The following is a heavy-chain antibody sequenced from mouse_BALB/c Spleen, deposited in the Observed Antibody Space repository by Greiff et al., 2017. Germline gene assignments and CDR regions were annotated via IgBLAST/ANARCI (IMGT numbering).Heavy chain of an antibody. CDR2: ISDGGSYT. CDR1: GFTFSDYY. Sequence: EVKLEESGGGLVKPGGSLKLSCAASGFTFSDYYMYWVRQTPEKRLEWVATISDGGSYTYYPDSVKGRFTISRDNAKNNLYLQMSSLKSEDTAMYYCARGGGSAMDYWGQGTSVTVSS. J-gene: IGHJ4*01. CDR3: ARGGGSAMDY. V-gene: IGHV5-4*02.